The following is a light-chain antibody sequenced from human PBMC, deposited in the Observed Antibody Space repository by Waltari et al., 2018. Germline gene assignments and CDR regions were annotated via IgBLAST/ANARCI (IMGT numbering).Light chain of an antibody. CDR2: EVN. CDR1: SSDVGGYNY. Sequence: QSALTQPPSASGSPGQSVPISCAGTSSDVGGYNYVSWYQQPPGKAPILLIYEVNKRPSGVPDRFSGSKSGNTASLTVSGLQIEDEADYYCGSYAGHHNMAVFGGGTRLTVL. CDR3: GSYAGHHNMAV. V-gene: IGLV2-8*01. J-gene: IGLJ2*01.